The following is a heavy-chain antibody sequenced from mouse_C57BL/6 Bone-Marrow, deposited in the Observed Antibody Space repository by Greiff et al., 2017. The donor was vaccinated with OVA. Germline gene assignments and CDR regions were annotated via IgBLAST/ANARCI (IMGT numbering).Heavy chain of an antibody. CDR1: GYTFTSYG. CDR3: APYSGY. Sequence: QVQLKESGAELARPGASVKLSCKASGYTFTSYGISWVKQRTGQGLEWIGEIYPRSGNTYYNEKFKGKATLTADKSSSTAYMELRSLTSEDSAVYFCAPYSGYWGQGTTLTVSS. CDR2: IYPRSGNT. J-gene: IGHJ2*01. D-gene: IGHD2-10*01. V-gene: IGHV1-81*01.